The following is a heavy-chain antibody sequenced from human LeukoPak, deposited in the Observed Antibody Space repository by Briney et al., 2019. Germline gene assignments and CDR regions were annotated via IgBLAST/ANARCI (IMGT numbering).Heavy chain of an antibody. V-gene: IGHV3-21*01. CDR2: ISSSSSYI. CDR1: GFTFSSYA. Sequence: GGSLRLSCTASGFTFSSYAMSWVRQAPGKGLEWVSSISSSSSYIYYADSVKGRFTISRGNAKNSLYLQMNSLRAEDTAVYYCARGGPGAAKEYYFDYWGQGTLVTVSS. J-gene: IGHJ4*02. D-gene: IGHD5-18*01. CDR3: ARGGPGAAKEYYFDY.